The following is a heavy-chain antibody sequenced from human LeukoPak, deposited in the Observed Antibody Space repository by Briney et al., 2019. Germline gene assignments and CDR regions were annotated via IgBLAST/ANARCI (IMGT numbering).Heavy chain of an antibody. CDR2: INPNSGAT. CDR3: ARDGGWYQLLWWFDP. Sequence: SVKVSCKASGCTFTGYYMNWVLQAPGRGLEWIGWINPNSGATKYAQKFQGRVTMTRDTSIGTAYMEVSRLRFDDTAVYYCARDGGWYQLLWWFDPWGQGTLVTVSS. CDR1: GCTFTGYY. V-gene: IGHV1-2*02. D-gene: IGHD2-2*01. J-gene: IGHJ5*02.